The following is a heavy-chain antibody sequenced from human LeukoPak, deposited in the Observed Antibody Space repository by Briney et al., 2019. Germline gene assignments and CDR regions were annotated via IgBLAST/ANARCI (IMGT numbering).Heavy chain of an antibody. CDR2: IIPIFGTA. J-gene: IGHJ4*02. CDR3: ARSLVGYCSGGSCYSYYFDY. Sequence: SVKVSCKAPGGTFSSYAISWVRQAPGQGLEWMGGIIPIFGTANYAQKFQGRVTITADESTSTAYMELSSLRSDDTAVYYCARSLVGYCSGGSCYSYYFDYWGQGTLVTVSS. D-gene: IGHD2-15*01. V-gene: IGHV1-69*13. CDR1: GGTFSSYA.